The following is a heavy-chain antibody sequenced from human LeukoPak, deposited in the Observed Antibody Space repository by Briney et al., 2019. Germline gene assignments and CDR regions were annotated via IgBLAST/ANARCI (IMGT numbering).Heavy chain of an antibody. CDR3: ARDLGGGTGFDY. V-gene: IGHV3-74*01. CDR2: INSDGSTT. J-gene: IGHJ4*02. CDR1: GFTFSSYW. D-gene: IGHD3-16*01. Sequence: PGGSLRLSCAASGFTFSSYWMHWVRQAPGKGLVWVSRINSDGSTTGNADSVKGRFTISRDNAKNTLYLQMNSLRAEDTAVYYCARDLGGGTGFDYWGQGTLVTVSS.